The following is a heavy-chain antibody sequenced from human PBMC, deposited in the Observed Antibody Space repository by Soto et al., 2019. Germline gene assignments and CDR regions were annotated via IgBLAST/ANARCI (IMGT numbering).Heavy chain of an antibody. Sequence: PSETLSLTCTVSGGSISSGGYYWSWIRQHPGKGLEWIGYIYYSGSTYYNPSLKSRVTISVDTSKNQFSLKLSSVTAADTAVYYCARDPNGEYYFDYWGQGTLVTVSS. CDR2: IYYSGST. J-gene: IGHJ4*02. V-gene: IGHV4-30-4*08. D-gene: IGHD3-10*01. CDR3: ARDPNGEYYFDY. CDR1: GGSISSGGYY.